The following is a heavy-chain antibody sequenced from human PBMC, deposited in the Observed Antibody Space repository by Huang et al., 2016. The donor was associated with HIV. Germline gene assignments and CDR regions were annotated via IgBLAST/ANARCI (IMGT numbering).Heavy chain of an antibody. J-gene: IGHJ4*02. CDR1: GGSFSDQI. V-gene: IGHV1-69*01. D-gene: IGHD3-16*01. Sequence: QVQLEQSGPAVRKPGSSVKVSCQASGGSFSDQIISWVRQAPGKRFEWMGGIIPRFRAPADAQEFKGRVTMTADESTATIYMELNSLTSEDTAVYYCAMSLRYQYDSRSYWGRYFDYWGQGTLVTVSS. CDR2: IIPRFRAP. CDR3: AMSLRYQYDSRSYWGRYFDY.